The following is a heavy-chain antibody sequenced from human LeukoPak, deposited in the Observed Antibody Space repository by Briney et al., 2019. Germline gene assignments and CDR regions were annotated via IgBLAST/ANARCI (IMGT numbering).Heavy chain of an antibody. D-gene: IGHD2-8*01. CDR1: GGSISSSSYY. Sequence: PSETLSLTCTVSGGSISSSSYYWGWIRQPPGKGLEWIGSIYYSGSTYYNPSLKSRVTISVDTSKNQFSLKLSSVTAADTAVYYCARMVVRYFDLWGRGTLVTVSS. CDR3: ARMVVRYFDL. V-gene: IGHV4-39*07. CDR2: IYYSGST. J-gene: IGHJ2*01.